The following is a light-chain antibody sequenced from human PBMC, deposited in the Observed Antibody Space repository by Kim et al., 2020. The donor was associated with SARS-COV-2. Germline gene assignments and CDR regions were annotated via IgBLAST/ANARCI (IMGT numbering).Light chain of an antibody. J-gene: IGLJ3*02. CDR1: SSNIGSNY. CDR2: RND. Sequence: QSVLAQPPSVSGTPGQRVTISCSGSSSNIGSNYVYWYQQLPGTAPKLLIYRNDQRPSGVRDRFSGSKSGTSASLAISGLRSEDEAEYYCAAWDDSLRVFGGGTQLTVL. CDR3: AAWDDSLRV. V-gene: IGLV1-47*01.